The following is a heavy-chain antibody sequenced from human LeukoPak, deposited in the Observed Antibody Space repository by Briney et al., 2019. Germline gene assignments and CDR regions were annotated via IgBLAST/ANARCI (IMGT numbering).Heavy chain of an antibody. Sequence: SETLSLTCTVSGGSITTYYWSWIRQPPGKGLEWIGYIYSSGSTNYNPSLKSRVTISVDTSKDQFSLKLSSVAAADTAVYYCARVGSGYSYGYIDYWGQGTLVTVSS. CDR3: ARVGSGYSYGYIDY. CDR2: IYSSGST. D-gene: IGHD5-18*01. V-gene: IGHV4-59*01. CDR1: GGSITTYY. J-gene: IGHJ4*02.